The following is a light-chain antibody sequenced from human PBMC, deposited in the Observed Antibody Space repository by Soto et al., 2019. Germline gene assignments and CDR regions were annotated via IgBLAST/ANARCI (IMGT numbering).Light chain of an antibody. CDR3: QSYDTALTGHVL. CDR2: AST. Sequence: QSVLTQPPSVSGAAGEGITIFWSGNSSNIVAGFAVHWYQQLPGAALQLLIYASTHRPSGVPDRFSGSKPDTSASLLLTGLQLDDEADYYCQSYDTALTGHVLFGGGTKVTV. J-gene: IGLJ2*01. CDR1: SSNIVAGFA. V-gene: IGLV1-40*01.